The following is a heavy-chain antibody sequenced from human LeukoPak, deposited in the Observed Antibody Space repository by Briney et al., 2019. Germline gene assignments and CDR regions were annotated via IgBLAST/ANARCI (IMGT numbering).Heavy chain of an antibody. CDR2: IYYSGST. CDR1: GGSISSSSYY. V-gene: IGHV4-39*01. J-gene: IGHJ4*02. CDR3: ARRGYDILTGYGYYFDY. D-gene: IGHD3-9*01. Sequence: SETLSLTCTVSGGSISSSSYYWGWIRQPPGKGLEWIGSIYYSGSTYYNPSLKSRVTISVDTSKDQFSLKLSSVTAADTAVYYCARRGYDILTGYGYYFDYWGQGTLVTVSS.